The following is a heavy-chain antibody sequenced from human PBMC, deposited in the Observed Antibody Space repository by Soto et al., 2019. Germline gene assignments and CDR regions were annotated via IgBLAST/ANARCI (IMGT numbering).Heavy chain of an antibody. J-gene: IGHJ4*02. CDR1: GGSISSSSYY. Sequence: QLQLQESGPGLVKPSETLSLTCTVSGGSISSSSYYWDWIRQPPGKGLEWIGSIYYSGSTYYNPSLKSRVTISVDTSKNQFSLKLSSVTAADTAVYYCARHQDPLYAGTDYWGQGTLVTVSS. CDR2: IYYSGST. CDR3: ARHQDPLYAGTDY. V-gene: IGHV4-39*01. D-gene: IGHD2-8*01.